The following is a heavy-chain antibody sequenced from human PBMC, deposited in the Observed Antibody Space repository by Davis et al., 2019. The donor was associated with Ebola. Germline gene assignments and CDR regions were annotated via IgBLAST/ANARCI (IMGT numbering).Heavy chain of an antibody. CDR1: GFTFSSYS. D-gene: IGHD3-10*01. CDR2: ISSSSSTI. CDR3: AREVGTGVRGVEFYFDY. V-gene: IGHV3-48*01. J-gene: IGHJ4*02. Sequence: GESLKISCAASGFTFSSYSMNWVRQAPGKGLEWVSYISSSSSTIYYADSVKGRFTISRDNTKNTLFLQMNSLRVEDTAVYYCAREVGTGVRGVEFYFDYWGRGTLATVSS.